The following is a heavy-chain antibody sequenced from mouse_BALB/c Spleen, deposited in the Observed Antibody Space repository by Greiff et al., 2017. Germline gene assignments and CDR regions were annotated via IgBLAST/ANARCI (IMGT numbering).Heavy chain of an antibody. V-gene: IGHV1-69*02. CDR3: ARPRGGPFAY. J-gene: IGHJ3*01. Sequence: VQLQQPGAELVKPGASVKLSCKASGYTFTSYWMHWVKQRPGQGLEWIGEIDPSDSYTNYNQKFKGKAKLTVDKSSSTAYMQLSSLTSEDSAVYYCARPRGGPFAYWGQGTLVTVSA. CDR2: IDPSDSYT. CDR1: GYTFTSYW.